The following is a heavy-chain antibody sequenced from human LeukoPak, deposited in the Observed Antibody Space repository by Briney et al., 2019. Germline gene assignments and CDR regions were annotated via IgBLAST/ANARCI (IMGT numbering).Heavy chain of an antibody. V-gene: IGHV1-46*01. D-gene: IGHD6-13*01. CDR2: INPSGGST. J-gene: IGHJ5*02. Sequence: ASVKVSCKASGYTFTSYYMHWVRQAPGQGLEWMGIINPSGGSTSYAQKFQGRVTMTRNTSISTAYVELSSLRSEDTAVYYCARGRVRRRAGIAAAGIRWFDPWGQGTLVTVSS. CDR3: ARGRVRRRAGIAAAGIRWFDP. CDR1: GYTFTSYY.